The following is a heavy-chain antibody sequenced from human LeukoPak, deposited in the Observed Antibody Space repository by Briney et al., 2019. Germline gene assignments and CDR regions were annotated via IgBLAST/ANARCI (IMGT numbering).Heavy chain of an antibody. J-gene: IGHJ6*02. CDR1: GFTFSSYA. CDR3: ARAGYCSSTSCPGLDGMDV. V-gene: IGHV3-66*01. CDR2: IYSGGST. Sequence: HPGGSLRLSCAASGFTFSSYAMSWVRQAPGKGLEWVSVIYSGGSTYYADSVKGRFTISRDNSKNTLYLQMNSLRAEDTAVYHCARAGYCSSTSCPGLDGMDVWGQGTTVTVSS. D-gene: IGHD2-2*01.